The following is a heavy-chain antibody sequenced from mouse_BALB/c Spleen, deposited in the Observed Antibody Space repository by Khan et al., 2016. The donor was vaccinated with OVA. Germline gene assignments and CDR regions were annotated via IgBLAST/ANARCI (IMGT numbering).Heavy chain of an antibody. Sequence: VQLKQSGAELARPGASVKMSCKASGYTFTSYTIHWIKKRPGQGLEWIGYINPSNGYTNYNQKFKDKATLTTDKSSTTAYLQLSSLISDDSAVYNGVRDGAYHRNDGWFAYWGQGTLVTVSA. V-gene: IGHV1-4*01. CDR3: VRDGAYHRNDGWFAY. J-gene: IGHJ3*01. CDR2: INPSNGYT. D-gene: IGHD2-14*01. CDR1: GYTFTSYT.